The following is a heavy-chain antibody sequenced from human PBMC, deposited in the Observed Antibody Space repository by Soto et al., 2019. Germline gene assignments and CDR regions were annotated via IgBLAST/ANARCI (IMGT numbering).Heavy chain of an antibody. CDR2: IYWNDGT. CDR3: AHTRRTYSSRHFEP. V-gene: IGHV2-5*01. CDR1: GFSLTSIGVA. J-gene: IGHJ5*02. D-gene: IGHD6-13*01. Sequence: QITLKESGPTLVKPTQTLTLTCSFSGFSLTSIGVAVGWIRQPPGKALEWLALIYWNDGTRYSPSLKSRLSISKDASKNQVVLTMTNMDPVDTATYYCAHTRRTYSSRHFEPWGQGTLVTVSS.